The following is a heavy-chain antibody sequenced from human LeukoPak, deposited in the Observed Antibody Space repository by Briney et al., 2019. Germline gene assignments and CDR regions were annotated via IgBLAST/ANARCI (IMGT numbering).Heavy chain of an antibody. J-gene: IGHJ4*02. CDR3: AKVSDRVGDY. D-gene: IGHD1-26*01. Sequence: SETLSLTCTVSGGSISSYYWSWIRLPPGKGLEWIGYIYYSGSTYYNPSLKSRVTISVATSKNQFSLKLSSVTAADTAVYYCAKVSDRVGDYWGQGTLLTVSS. CDR1: GGSISSYY. V-gene: IGHV4-59*12. CDR2: IYYSGST.